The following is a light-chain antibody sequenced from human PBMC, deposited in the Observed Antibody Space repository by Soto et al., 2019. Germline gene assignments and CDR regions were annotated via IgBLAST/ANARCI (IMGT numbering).Light chain of an antibody. V-gene: IGKV3D-15*01. CDR2: GAS. CDR3: HQRQSWPRT. CDR1: QSVGGS. J-gene: IGKJ1*01. Sequence: EIVMTQSPATLSVSPGEGATLSCRASQSVGGSLAWYQQKPAQSPRLLIYGASSRAAGIPARFSGSGSETDFTLTISDVEPEDFVVYYCHQRQSWPRTFGQGTKVDIK.